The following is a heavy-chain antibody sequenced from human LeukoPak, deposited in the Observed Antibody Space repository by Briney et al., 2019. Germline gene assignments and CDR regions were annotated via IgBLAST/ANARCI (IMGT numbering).Heavy chain of an antibody. J-gene: IGHJ2*01. CDR3: ARGPELDWYFDL. CDR2: TYYRSKWYH. CDR1: GDRVSSNSAA. Sequence: SQTLSLTCAISGDRVSSNSAAWNWIRQSPSRGLEWLGRTYYRSKWYHDYAVSVKSRITINPDTSKNQFSLQLNSVTPEDTAVYYCARGPELDWYFDLWGRGTLVTVSS. V-gene: IGHV6-1*01. D-gene: IGHD1-1*01.